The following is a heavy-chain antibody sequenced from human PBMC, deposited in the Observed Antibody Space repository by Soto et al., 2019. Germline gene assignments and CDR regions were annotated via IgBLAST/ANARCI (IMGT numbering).Heavy chain of an antibody. CDR3: ARVPGHKNSRGDF. CDR1: GYTFTHYF. Sequence: QVRLTQSGPEVRRPGASVTVSCKASGYTFTHYFIHWVRRAPGQGLEWMGYINPKSGDTHYSQTFRGRVSMTRDTSTDTANMGLSSLKSDDTAVYFCARVPGHKNSRGDFWGQGTPITVSS. D-gene: IGHD1-7*01. CDR2: INPKSGDT. V-gene: IGHV1-2*02. J-gene: IGHJ4*02.